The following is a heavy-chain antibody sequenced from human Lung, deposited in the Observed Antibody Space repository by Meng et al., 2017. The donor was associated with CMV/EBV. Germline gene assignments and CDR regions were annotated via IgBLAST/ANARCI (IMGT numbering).Heavy chain of an antibody. CDR1: GGTFSNYA. Sequence: XVXXSCXXSGGTFSNYAITWVRQAPGQGLEWMGGIIPVVGTVHYAQRFQGRVTITADKFTSTVYMELSSLKSEDTAIYYCAKDSRSSSWYLLAAYYYGSDVWGQGTTVXVSS. V-gene: IGHV1-69*06. D-gene: IGHD6-13*01. J-gene: IGHJ6*02. CDR2: IIPVVGTV. CDR3: AKDSRSSSWYLLAAYYYGSDV.